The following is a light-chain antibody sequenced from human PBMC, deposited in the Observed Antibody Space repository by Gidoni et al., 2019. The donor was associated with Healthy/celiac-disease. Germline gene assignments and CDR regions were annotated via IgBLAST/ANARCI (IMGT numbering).Light chain of an antibody. J-gene: IGKJ5*01. CDR3: QQYGSSPPIT. Sequence: EIVLTQSPGTLSLSPGERAPLSCRASQSVSSSYLAWYQQKPGQAPRLLTYGASSRATGIPDRFSGSGSGTDFTLTISRREPEDVAVDYCQQYGSSPPITFGQGTRLEIK. CDR1: QSVSSSY. V-gene: IGKV3-20*01. CDR2: GAS.